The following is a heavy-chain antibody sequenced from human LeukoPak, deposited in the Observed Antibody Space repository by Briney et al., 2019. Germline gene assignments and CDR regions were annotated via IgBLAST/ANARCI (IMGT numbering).Heavy chain of an antibody. V-gene: IGHV3-23*01. Sequence: PGGSLRLSCAASGFTFSNYAMNWVRQAPGKGLEWVSAISGSGGNTYYADSVKGRFTISRDNSKNTLYLQMNSLGAEDTAVYYCAKEGRGYSGYDYYMDVWGKGTTVTISS. J-gene: IGHJ6*03. CDR3: AKEGRGYSGYDYYMDV. CDR1: GFTFSNYA. CDR2: ISGSGGNT. D-gene: IGHD5-12*01.